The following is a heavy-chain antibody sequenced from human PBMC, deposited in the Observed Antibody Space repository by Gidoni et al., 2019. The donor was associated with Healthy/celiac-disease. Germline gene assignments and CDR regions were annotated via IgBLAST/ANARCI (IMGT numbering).Heavy chain of an antibody. CDR3: ARDSSSWYLKFDY. V-gene: IGHV3-7*01. J-gene: IGHJ4*02. CDR1: GFPVSSYW. D-gene: IGHD6-13*01. Sequence: EVQLVESGGGLVQPGGSLSLSCAASGFPVSSYWMSWVRQAPGKGLEWVANIKQDGSEKYYVDSGKGRVTISRDNAKNSLYLQMNSLRAEDTAVYYCARDSSSWYLKFDYWGQGTLVTVSS. CDR2: IKQDGSEK.